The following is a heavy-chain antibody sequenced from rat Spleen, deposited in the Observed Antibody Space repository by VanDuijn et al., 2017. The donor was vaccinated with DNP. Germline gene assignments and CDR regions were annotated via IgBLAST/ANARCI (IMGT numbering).Heavy chain of an antibody. D-gene: IGHD1-1*01. V-gene: IGHV5-25*01. CDR3: ARGVYYYSATYWYFDF. J-gene: IGHJ1*01. CDR1: GFTFSDYY. Sequence: EVQLVESGGGLVQPGRSLKLSCAASGFTFSDYYMAWVRQAPTKGLEWVASISTGGDYAHYRDSVKGRFTISRDNAKSTLYLQMNSLRSEDTATYYCARGVYYYSATYWYFDFWGPGTMVSVSS. CDR2: ISTGGDYA.